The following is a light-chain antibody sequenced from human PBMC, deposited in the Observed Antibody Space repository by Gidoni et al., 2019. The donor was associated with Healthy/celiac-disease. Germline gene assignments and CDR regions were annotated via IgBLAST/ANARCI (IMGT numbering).Light chain of an antibody. J-gene: IGKJ4*01. CDR3: QQYYSTPPT. Sequence: DILMTQSPDSLAVSLGERTTINCKSSQSVLYSSNNKNYLAWYQQKPGQPPKLLIYWASTRESGVPDRFSGSGSGTDFTRTISSLQAEDVAVYYCQQYYSTPPTFGGGTKVEIK. CDR2: WAS. CDR1: QSVLYSSNNKNY. V-gene: IGKV4-1*01.